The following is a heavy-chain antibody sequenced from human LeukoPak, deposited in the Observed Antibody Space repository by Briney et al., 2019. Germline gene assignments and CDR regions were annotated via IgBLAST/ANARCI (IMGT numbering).Heavy chain of an antibody. CDR3: ARHYYDSSGLYYFDY. CDR2: INHSGST. J-gene: IGHJ4*02. Sequence: SETLSLTCTVSGGSISSYYWSWIRQPPGKGLEWIGEINHSGSTNYNPSLKSRVTISVDTSKNQFSLKLSSVTAADTAVYYCARHYYDSSGLYYFDYWGQGTLVTVSS. CDR1: GGSISSYY. V-gene: IGHV4-34*01. D-gene: IGHD3-22*01.